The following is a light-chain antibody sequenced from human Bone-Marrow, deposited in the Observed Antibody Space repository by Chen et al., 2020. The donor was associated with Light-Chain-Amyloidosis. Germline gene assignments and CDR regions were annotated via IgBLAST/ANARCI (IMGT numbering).Light chain of an antibody. CDR3: ATWDDSLGGWV. Sequence: QSVLTQPPSASGTPGQRVTIACSGSSSNIGGNYVYWYQQIPGTAPQLLIYRNNLRPSGVHDRFCGSKTDTGASLASSGLRSEDEAEYCCATWDDSLGGWVFGGGTRLNVL. CDR2: RNN. J-gene: IGLJ3*02. V-gene: IGLV1-47*01. CDR1: SSNIGGNY.